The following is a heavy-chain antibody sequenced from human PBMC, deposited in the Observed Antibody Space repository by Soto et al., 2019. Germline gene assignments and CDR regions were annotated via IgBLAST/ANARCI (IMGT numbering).Heavy chain of an antibody. D-gene: IGHD1-26*01. CDR3: ASSIMWEPQKLYYFDY. CDR2: IYHSGST. J-gene: IGHJ4*02. CDR1: GGSISSSNW. Sequence: QVQLQGSGPGLVKPSGTLSLTCAVSGGSISSSNWWSWVRQPPGKGLEWIGEIYHSGSTNYNPSLKSRVTISVDKSKNQFSLKLSSVTAADTAVYYCASSIMWEPQKLYYFDYWGQGTLVTVSS. V-gene: IGHV4-4*02.